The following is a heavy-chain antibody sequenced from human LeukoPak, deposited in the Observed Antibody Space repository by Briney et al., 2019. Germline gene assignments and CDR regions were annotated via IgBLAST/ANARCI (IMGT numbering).Heavy chain of an antibody. CDR1: GFTFSSYS. CDR3: ASSPRGYSYGVGYYYYMDV. CDR2: ISSSSSTI. J-gene: IGHJ6*03. V-gene: IGHV3-48*01. D-gene: IGHD5-18*01. Sequence: PGGSLRLSCAASGFTFSSYSMNWVRQAPGKGLEWVSYISSSSSTIYYADSGKGRFTISKDNAKNSLYLQMNSLRAEDTAVYYCASSPRGYSYGVGYYYYMDVWGKGTTVTVSS.